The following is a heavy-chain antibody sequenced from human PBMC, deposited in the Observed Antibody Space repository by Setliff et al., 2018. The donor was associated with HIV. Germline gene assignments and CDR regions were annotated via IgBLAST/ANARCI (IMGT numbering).Heavy chain of an antibody. J-gene: IGHJ6*03. D-gene: IGHD3-3*01. CDR3: ARHVVVFGVVIIVDYYMDV. CDR2: IYYSGST. Sequence: ETLSLTCTVSGHSISSSNYYWGWIRQPPGKGLEWSGSIYYSGSTYYNPSLKSRVTISVDTSKNQFSLKLSSVTAADTAVYYCARHVVVFGVVIIVDYYMDVWGKGTTVTVSS. CDR1: GHSISSSNYY. V-gene: IGHV4-39*01.